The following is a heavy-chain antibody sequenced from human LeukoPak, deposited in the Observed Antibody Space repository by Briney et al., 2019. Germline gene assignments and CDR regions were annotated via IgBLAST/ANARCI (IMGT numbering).Heavy chain of an antibody. J-gene: IGHJ5*02. D-gene: IGHD3-3*01. CDR3: ARVVPNRIRFLAGRWFDP. CDR1: GYTFTSYG. CDR2: ISAYNGNT. Sequence: ASVKVSYKASGYTFTSYGISWVRQAPGQGLEWMGWISAYNGNTNYAQKLQGRVTMTTDTSTSTAYMELRSLRSDDTAVYYCARVVPNRIRFLAGRWFDPWGQGTLVTVSS. V-gene: IGHV1-18*01.